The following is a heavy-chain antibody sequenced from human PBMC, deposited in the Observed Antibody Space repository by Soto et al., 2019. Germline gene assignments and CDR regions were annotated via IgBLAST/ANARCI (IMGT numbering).Heavy chain of an antibody. V-gene: IGHV3-21*01. Sequence: EVQLVESGGGLVKPGGSLRLSCEASGFTFSSYSMNWVRQAPGQGLEWVSSISSSSSYIYYADSVKGRFTISRDNAKNSLYLQINSLRAEDTAVYYCARGRGYSGYNGEGMDVWGQGTTVTVSS. CDR3: ARGRGYSGYNGEGMDV. CDR1: GFTFSSYS. D-gene: IGHD5-12*01. CDR2: ISSSSSYI. J-gene: IGHJ6*01.